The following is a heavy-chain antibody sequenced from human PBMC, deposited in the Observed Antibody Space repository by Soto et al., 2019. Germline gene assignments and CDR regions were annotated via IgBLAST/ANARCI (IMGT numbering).Heavy chain of an antibody. CDR2: IYYIGST. V-gene: IGHV4-59*01. D-gene: IGHD2-15*01. CDR3: ASYCSGGRCNEIDFDS. Sequence: SQTLSLTCTVSAGSISSYYRSWIRQPPGKGLEWIGYIYYIGSTNYKPSLKSRVTISVDTSKNQFSLKLSSVTAADTAVYYCASYCSGGRCNEIDFDSWGEGILVT. CDR1: AGSISSYY. J-gene: IGHJ4*02.